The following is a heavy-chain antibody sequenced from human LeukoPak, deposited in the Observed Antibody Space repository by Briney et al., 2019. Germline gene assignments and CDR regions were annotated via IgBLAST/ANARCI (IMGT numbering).Heavy chain of an antibody. D-gene: IGHD3-16*01. J-gene: IGHJ5*02. V-gene: IGHV3-30*03. Sequence: GTSLRLSCGVSGFSIGNHGMHWIRQAPDKGLEWVAMISHDGGAKYYGDSVKGRLTISRDNSDNTLYLQMNSLRVEDTAVYYCARDWGSSGWYNWFDPWGQRILVTVSS. CDR1: GFSIGNHG. CDR2: ISHDGGAK. CDR3: ARDWGSSGWYNWFDP.